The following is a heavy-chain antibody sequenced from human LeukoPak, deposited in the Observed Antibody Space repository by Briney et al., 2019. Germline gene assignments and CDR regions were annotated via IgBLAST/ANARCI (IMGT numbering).Heavy chain of an antibody. CDR3: ARAAGRDGYNMDY. J-gene: IGHJ4*02. CDR2: INHSGST. D-gene: IGHD5-24*01. CDR1: GGSLGGYY. V-gene: IGHV4-34*01. Sequence: NPSETLSLTCAVYGGSLGGYYWSWIRQPPGKGMEWIGEINHSGSTNNNPSLKSRVTISVDTSKNQFSLKLSSVTAADTAVYYCARAAGRDGYNMDYWGQGTLVTVSS.